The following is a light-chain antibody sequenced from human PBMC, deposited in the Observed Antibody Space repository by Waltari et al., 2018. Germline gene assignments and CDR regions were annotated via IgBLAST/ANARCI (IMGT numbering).Light chain of an antibody. Sequence: QSALTQPASVSGSPGQSTTISCTGTRSDVGTSNFVSWYHQHPGKVPKLIIYDATDRPSGVSSRFSGSKSGNTASLTISGLQAEDEGDYYCNSYTTSGTVVFGGGTKLTVL. CDR1: RSDVGTSNF. V-gene: IGLV2-14*03. CDR3: NSYTTSGTVV. CDR2: DAT. J-gene: IGLJ2*01.